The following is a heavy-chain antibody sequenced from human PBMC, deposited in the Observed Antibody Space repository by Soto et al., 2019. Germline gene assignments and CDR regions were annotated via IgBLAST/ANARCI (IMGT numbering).Heavy chain of an antibody. J-gene: IGHJ4*02. CDR3: ARVGSSGWAPDY. Sequence: PSETLSLTCTVSGRSISGHYWSWIRQSPGKGLEWIGYIFYSGITNYNPSLKSRVTISVDTSRNQFSLRLSSVTAADTAVYFCARVGSSGWAPDYWSQGTLVTVSS. V-gene: IGHV4-59*11. D-gene: IGHD6-19*01. CDR1: GRSISGHY. CDR2: IFYSGIT.